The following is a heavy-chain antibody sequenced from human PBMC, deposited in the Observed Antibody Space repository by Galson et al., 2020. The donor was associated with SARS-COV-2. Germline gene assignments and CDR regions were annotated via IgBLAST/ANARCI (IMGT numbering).Heavy chain of an antibody. Sequence: ASVKVSCKASGYTFTSYDINWVRQATGQGLEWMGWMNPNSGNTGYAQKFQGRVTMTRNTSTSTAYMELSSLRSEDTAVYYCARGPYYYDSSGYYQIGYWGQGTLVTVSS. J-gene: IGHJ4*02. CDR1: GYTFTSYD. CDR3: ARGPYYYDSSGYYQIGY. CDR2: MNPNSGNT. D-gene: IGHD3-22*01. V-gene: IGHV1-8*01.